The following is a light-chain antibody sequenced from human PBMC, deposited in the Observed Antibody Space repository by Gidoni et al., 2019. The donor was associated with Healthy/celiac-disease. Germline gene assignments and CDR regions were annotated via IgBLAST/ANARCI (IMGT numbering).Light chain of an antibody. CDR1: QSVSSY. CDR3: QQRSNWGPLT. Sequence: DIVLTQSPATLSLSPGERATLSCRASQSVSSYLAWYQQKPGQAPRLLIYDASNMANGITARFSGSGSGTDFTLTISSLEPEDFAVNYCQQRSNWGPLTFGGGTKVEIK. V-gene: IGKV3-11*01. J-gene: IGKJ4*01. CDR2: DAS.